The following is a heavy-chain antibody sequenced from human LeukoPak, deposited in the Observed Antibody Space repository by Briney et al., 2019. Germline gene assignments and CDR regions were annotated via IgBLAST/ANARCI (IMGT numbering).Heavy chain of an antibody. CDR2: INPNSGGT. Sequence: AASVKVSCKASGYTFTGYYMHWVRQAPGQGLEWMGWINPNSGGTNYAQKFQGWVTMTRDTSISTAYMELSRLRSDDTAVYYCARSGYGDRHHMGYWGQGTLVTVSS. D-gene: IGHD4-17*01. CDR1: GYTFTGYY. J-gene: IGHJ4*02. CDR3: ARSGYGDRHHMGY. V-gene: IGHV1-2*04.